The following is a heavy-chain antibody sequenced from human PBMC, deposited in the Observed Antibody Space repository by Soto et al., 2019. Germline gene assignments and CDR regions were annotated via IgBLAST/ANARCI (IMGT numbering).Heavy chain of an antibody. CDR1: GYSFSIYW. J-gene: IGHJ6*02. CDR2: IYPDDSDT. Sequence: PGESLKISCKGSGYSFSIYWIAWVRQMPGKGLEWMGTIYPDDSDTRYSPSFKGQVTISADKSISTAYLQWSSLQASDTAMYYCARSSSGGGGGGIYYAMDVWGQGTTVTVSS. V-gene: IGHV5-51*01. CDR3: ARSSSGGGGGGIYYAMDV. D-gene: IGHD6-19*01.